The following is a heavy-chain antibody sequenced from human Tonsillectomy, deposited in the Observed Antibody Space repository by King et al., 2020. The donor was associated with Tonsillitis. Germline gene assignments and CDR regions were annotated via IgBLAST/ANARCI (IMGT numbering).Heavy chain of an antibody. V-gene: IGHV3-30*18. CDR1: GFTFSNFA. Sequence: VQLVESGGGVVQPGRSLRLSCAASGFTFSNFAMHWVRQAPGKGLEWVAVISYDGSNKYFADSVKGRFTISRDNSKNTRYLQMNSLRAEETAVYYCAKGLAVGPDYYYYYGRDVWGQGTTVTVPS. CDR2: ISYDGSNK. D-gene: IGHD2-15*01. CDR3: AKGLAVGPDYYYYYGRDV. J-gene: IGHJ6*02.